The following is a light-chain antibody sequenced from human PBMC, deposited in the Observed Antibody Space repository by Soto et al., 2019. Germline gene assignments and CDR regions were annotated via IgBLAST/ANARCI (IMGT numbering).Light chain of an antibody. J-gene: IGKJ3*01. Sequence: EIVLTQSPGTLSLSPGERATLSCRASQSFSSSYLAWYQRKPGQAPRLLIYGASSRATGIPDRFSGSGSGTDFTLTISRLEPEDFAVYYCQQYGSSPFTFGPGTKVDIK. CDR3: QQYGSSPFT. CDR1: QSFSSSY. CDR2: GAS. V-gene: IGKV3-20*01.